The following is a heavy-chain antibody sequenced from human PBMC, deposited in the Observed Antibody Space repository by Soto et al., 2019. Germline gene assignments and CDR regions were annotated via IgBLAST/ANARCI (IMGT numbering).Heavy chain of an antibody. D-gene: IGHD3-22*01. J-gene: IGHJ3*02. CDR3: ARGAATKIVVVMYDAFEI. CDR2: IIPVFGSA. V-gene: IGHV1-69*12. Sequence: QVQLVQSGAEVKKPGSSVKVSCEASGATLNTFINYGITWVRQAPGQGLEWMGGIIPVFGSAHYAQKFQGRVTISADESTRTAYMELSSLRSDDTAVYYCARGAATKIVVVMYDAFEIWGQGTMVTVSP. CDR1: GATLNTFINYG.